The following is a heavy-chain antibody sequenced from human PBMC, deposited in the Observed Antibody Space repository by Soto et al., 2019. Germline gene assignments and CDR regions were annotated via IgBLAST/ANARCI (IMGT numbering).Heavy chain of an antibody. CDR2: ISSSSSYI. D-gene: IGHD2-15*01. CDR1: GFRFSDYP. V-gene: IGHV3-21*01. Sequence: AGGSLRLSCVGSGFRFSDYPLNWVRQAPGQGLEWVSSISSSSSYIYYADSVKGRFTISRDNAKNSLYLQMNSLRAEDTAVYYCARVSAVIGYCSGGSCYSGAFDIWGQGTMVTVSS. J-gene: IGHJ3*02. CDR3: ARVSAVIGYCSGGSCYSGAFDI.